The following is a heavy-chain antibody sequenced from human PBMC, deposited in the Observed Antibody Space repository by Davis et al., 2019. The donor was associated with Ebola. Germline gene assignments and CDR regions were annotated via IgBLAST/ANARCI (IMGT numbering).Heavy chain of an antibody. V-gene: IGHV3-66*01. Sequence: GGSLRLSCAASGFTVSSNYMSWVRQAPGKGLEWVSVIYSGGSTYYADSVKGRFTISRDNSKNTLYLQMNSLRAEDTAVYYCARDDGLRVGATTVYYYGMDVWGQWTTVTVSS. D-gene: IGHD1-26*01. CDR2: IYSGGST. CDR1: GFTVSSNY. CDR3: ARDDGLRVGATTVYYYGMDV. J-gene: IGHJ6*02.